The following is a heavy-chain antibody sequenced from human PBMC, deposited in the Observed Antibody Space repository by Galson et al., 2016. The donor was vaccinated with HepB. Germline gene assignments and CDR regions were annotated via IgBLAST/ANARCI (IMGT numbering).Heavy chain of an antibody. CDR2: ISGSGGYT. Sequence: SLRLSCAASGFTFSSYAMSWVRQAPGKGLECVSGISGSGGYTNYADSVKGRFTISRDNSKNTLYLQMNSLRAEDTAVYYCARGSNYDILTGYLSWGQGTLVTVSS. CDR3: ARGSNYDILTGYLS. D-gene: IGHD3-9*01. J-gene: IGHJ4*02. V-gene: IGHV3-23*01. CDR1: GFTFSSYA.